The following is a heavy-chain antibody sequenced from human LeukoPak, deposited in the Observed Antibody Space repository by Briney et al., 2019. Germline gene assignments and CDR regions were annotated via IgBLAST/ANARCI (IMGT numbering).Heavy chain of an antibody. Sequence: GASVKVPCKASGYTFTGYYMHWVRQAPGQGLEWMGWINPNSGGTSYAQKFQGRVTMTRDTSISTAYMELSRLRSDDTAVYYCARGGLLWFGDPTQIFDYWGQGTLVTVSS. CDR1: GYTFTGYY. J-gene: IGHJ4*02. CDR2: INPNSGGT. CDR3: ARGGLLWFGDPTQIFDY. D-gene: IGHD3-10*01. V-gene: IGHV1-2*02.